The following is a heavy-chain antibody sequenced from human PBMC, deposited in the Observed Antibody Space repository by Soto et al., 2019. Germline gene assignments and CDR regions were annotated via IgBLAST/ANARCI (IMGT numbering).Heavy chain of an antibody. CDR2: IYYSGST. D-gene: IGHD4-17*01. CDR3: ARTLKTVTKAWFDY. Sequence: PSETLSLTCTVSGGSISSYYWSWIRQPPGKGLEWIGYIYYSGSTNYSPSLKSRVTISVDTSKNQFSLKLSSVTAADTAVYYCARTLKTVTKAWFDYWGQGTLVTVSS. J-gene: IGHJ4*02. CDR1: GGSISSYY. V-gene: IGHV4-59*01.